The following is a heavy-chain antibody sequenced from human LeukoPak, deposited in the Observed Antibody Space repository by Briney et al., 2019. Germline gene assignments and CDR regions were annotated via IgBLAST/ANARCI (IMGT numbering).Heavy chain of an antibody. J-gene: IGHJ3*01. CDR1: GGSIISSDYH. CDR3: ARHCCTGPSKRVFDF. CDR2: ISYSGNT. Sequence: SETLSLTCTVSGGSIISSDYHWGWVRQPPGKGLEWIGTISYSGNTDYNPSLRSRVAVSVDTSNNHFSLRMSSVTAADTAVYHCARHCCTGPSKRVFDFWGQGTMVTVSS. V-gene: IGHV4-39*01. D-gene: IGHD2-8*02.